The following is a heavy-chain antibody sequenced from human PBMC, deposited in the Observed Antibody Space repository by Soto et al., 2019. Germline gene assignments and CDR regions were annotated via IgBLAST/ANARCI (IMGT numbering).Heavy chain of an antibody. Sequence: GGSLSLSCAASGFPFSSYSMNGVRPAPGKGLEWVSSISSSSSYIYYADSVKGRFTINPDTSKNQFSLQLNSVTPEDTAVYYCAREPGITGTDRIFYYYYYYMDVWGKGTTVTVSS. CDR2: ISSSSSYI. CDR1: GFPFSSYS. V-gene: IGHV3-21*01. D-gene: IGHD1-20*01. CDR3: AREPGITGTDRIFYYYYYYMDV. J-gene: IGHJ6*03.